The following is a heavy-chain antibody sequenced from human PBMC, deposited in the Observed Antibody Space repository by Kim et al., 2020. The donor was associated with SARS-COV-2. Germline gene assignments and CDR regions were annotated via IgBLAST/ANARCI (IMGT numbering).Heavy chain of an antibody. CDR2: IIPIFGTA. V-gene: IGHV1-69*13. CDR1: GGTFSSYA. CDR3: AGRNRYCSSTSCLPDY. D-gene: IGHD2-2*01. Sequence: SVKVSCKASGGTFSSYAISWVRQAPGQGLEWMGGIIPIFGTANYAQKFQGRVTITADESTSTAYMELSSLRSEDTAVYYCAGRNRYCSSTSCLPDYWGQGTLVTVSS. J-gene: IGHJ4*02.